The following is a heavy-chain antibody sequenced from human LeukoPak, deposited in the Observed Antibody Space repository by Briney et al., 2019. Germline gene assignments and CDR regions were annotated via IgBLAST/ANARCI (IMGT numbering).Heavy chain of an antibody. V-gene: IGHV4-34*01. D-gene: IGHD2-15*01. CDR2: INHSGST. J-gene: IGHJ5*02. CDR1: GGSFSGYY. CDR3: ARGETCSGGSCYSLSNWFDP. Sequence: ASETLSHTCAVYGGSFSGYYWSWIRQPPGKGLEWIGEINHSGSTNYNPSLKSRVTISVDTSKNQFSLKLSSVTAADTAVYYCARGETCSGGSCYSLSNWFDPWGQGTLVTVSS.